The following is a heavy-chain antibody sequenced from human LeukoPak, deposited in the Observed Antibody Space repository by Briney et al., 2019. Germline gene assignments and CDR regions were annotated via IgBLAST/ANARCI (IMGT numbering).Heavy chain of an antibody. CDR1: GGTFSSCA. J-gene: IGHJ4*02. V-gene: IGHV1-69*05. CDR2: IIPIFGTA. CDR3: ARCHYGDYVHYFDY. D-gene: IGHD4-17*01. Sequence: ASVKVSCKASGGTFSSCAISWVRQAPGQGLEWMGGIIPIFGTANYAQKFQGRVTITTDESTSTAYMELSSLRSEDTAVYYCARCHYGDYVHYFDYWGQGTLVTVSS.